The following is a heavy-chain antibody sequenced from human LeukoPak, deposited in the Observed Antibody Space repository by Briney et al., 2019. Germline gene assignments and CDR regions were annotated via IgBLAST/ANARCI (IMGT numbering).Heavy chain of an antibody. CDR1: GYTFTSYY. CDR2: INPNGGGT. V-gene: IGHV1-46*01. D-gene: IGHD7-27*01. J-gene: IGHJ4*02. CDR3: ARDPEANWAFFDY. Sequence: GVAVKLSCKASGYTFTSYYIHWIRQAPGQGLEWMGVINPNGGGTTYAQRFQGRVTMTRDTSTSTVSMDLSSLTSEDTAVYYCARDPEANWAFFDYWGRGTLDPVSS.